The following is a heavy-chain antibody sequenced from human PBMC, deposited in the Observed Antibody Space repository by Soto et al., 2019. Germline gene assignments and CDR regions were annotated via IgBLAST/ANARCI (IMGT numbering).Heavy chain of an antibody. D-gene: IGHD1-1*01. CDR2: MNPSTGKS. CDR3: ARRAETNGWNGFGADKYYFDF. Sequence: ASVKVSCKTSGYTFTSYDIYWVRQATGQGLEWMGWMNPSTGKSRYAQKFQDRVTMTSDTSISTAHMELSSLRYEDTAVYYCARRAETNGWNGFGADKYYFDFWGQGTLVTVSS. CDR1: GYTFTSYD. J-gene: IGHJ4*02. V-gene: IGHV1-8*01.